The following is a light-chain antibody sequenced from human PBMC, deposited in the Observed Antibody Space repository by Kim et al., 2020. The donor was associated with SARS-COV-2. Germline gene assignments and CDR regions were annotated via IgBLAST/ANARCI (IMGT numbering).Light chain of an antibody. V-gene: IGLV3-21*02. J-gene: IGLJ2*01. CDR2: DDN. CDR3: QVWDGPSDHAV. Sequence: APGEPARISCEAGDGGTMFVHWYRQRPGQAPLLVIYDDNHRPTGIPARFSGSNSRNTATLTIREVEAGDEGDYFCQVWDGPSDHAVFGGGTQLTVL. CDR1: DGGTMF.